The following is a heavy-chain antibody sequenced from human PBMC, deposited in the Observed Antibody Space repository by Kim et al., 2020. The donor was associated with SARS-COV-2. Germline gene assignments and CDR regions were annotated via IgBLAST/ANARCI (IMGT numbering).Heavy chain of an antibody. CDR3: ARDDFGSSWPYYCGMDV. D-gene: IGHD6-13*01. CDR1: GYTFSSYT. Sequence: ASVTVSCKASGYTFSSYTIHWVRQAPGQRLEWMGLINAGNGNTKYSQRLQGRVTITRDTSASTAYMELSSLRSEDTAVYYCARDDFGSSWPYYCGMDVWGQGTTVTVSS. J-gene: IGHJ6*02. CDR2: INAGNGNT. V-gene: IGHV1-3*01.